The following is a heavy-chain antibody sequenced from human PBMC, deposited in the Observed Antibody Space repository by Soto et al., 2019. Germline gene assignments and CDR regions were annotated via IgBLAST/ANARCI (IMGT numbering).Heavy chain of an antibody. CDR1: GGSISSGGYS. V-gene: IGHV4-30-2*01. CDR2: IYHSGST. CDR3: ARVPGP. Sequence: QLQLQESGSGLVKPSTTLSLTCAVSGGSISSGGYSWSWIRQPPGKGLEWIGYIYHSGSTYYNSSLXSXXTISVDRSKNRFSLKLSSVTAADTAVYYCARVPGPWGQGTLVTVSS. J-gene: IGHJ5*02.